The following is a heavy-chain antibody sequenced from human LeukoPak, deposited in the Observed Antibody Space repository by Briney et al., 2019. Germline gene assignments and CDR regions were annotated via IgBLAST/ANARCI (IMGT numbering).Heavy chain of an antibody. D-gene: IGHD3-10*01. V-gene: IGHV4-38-2*01. J-gene: IGHJ4*02. Sequence: SETLSFTCAVSGYSISSGYYWGWIRQPPGKGLEWIGSIYHSGSTYYNPSLKSRVTISVDTSKNQFSLKLSSVTAADTAVYYSASMDYYGSGSYPPGVYFDYWGQGTLVTVSS. CDR3: ASMDYYGSGSYPPGVYFDY. CDR1: GYSISSGYY. CDR2: IYHSGST.